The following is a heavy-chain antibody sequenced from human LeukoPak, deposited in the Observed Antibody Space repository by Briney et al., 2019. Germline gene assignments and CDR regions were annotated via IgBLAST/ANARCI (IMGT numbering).Heavy chain of an antibody. CDR1: GGSISSYY. CDR3: AREDSSVSDDAFDI. Sequence: SETLSLTCTVSGGSISSYYWSWIRQPPGKGLEWIGSVFYNGNTFYYPSLKSRVTISVDTSKNQFSLRLNSVTAADTALYYCAREDSSVSDDAFDIWGQGTMVTVSS. J-gene: IGHJ3*02. V-gene: IGHV4-39*02. CDR2: VFYNGNT. D-gene: IGHD3-22*01.